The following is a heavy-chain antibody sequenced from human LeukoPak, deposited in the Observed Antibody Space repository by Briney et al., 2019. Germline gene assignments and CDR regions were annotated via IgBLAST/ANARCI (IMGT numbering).Heavy chain of an antibody. CDR1: HASISVKSHS. Sequence: SQTLSLTCTVSHASISVKSHSWSWIRQPAGEGLEWIGRIYASGSTTYNPSLQSRIIMSLDTAKSQFSLKLSSVTAADTAVYYCASTDVAVDYWGQGILVSVSS. V-gene: IGHV4-61*02. CDR2: IYASGST. J-gene: IGHJ4*02. D-gene: IGHD2-15*01. CDR3: ASTDVAVDY.